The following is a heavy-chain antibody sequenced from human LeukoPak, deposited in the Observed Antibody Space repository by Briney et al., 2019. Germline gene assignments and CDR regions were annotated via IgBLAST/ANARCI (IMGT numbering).Heavy chain of an antibody. V-gene: IGHV4-61*02. J-gene: IGHJ4*02. Sequence: SETLSLTCTVSGGSISSGSYYWSWIRQPAGKGLECIGRIYTTGSTNCNPSLKSRVTISVDTSKNQFSLKLSSVTAADTAVYYCARGAASGNFDYWGQGTLVTVSS. CDR2: IYTTGST. CDR3: ARGAASGNFDY. CDR1: GGSISSGSYY. D-gene: IGHD1-26*01.